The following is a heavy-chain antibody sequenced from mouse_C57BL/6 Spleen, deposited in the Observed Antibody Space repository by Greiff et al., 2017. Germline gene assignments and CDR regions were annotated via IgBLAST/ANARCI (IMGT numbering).Heavy chain of an antibody. J-gene: IGHJ4*01. D-gene: IGHD1-1*01. V-gene: IGHV5-17*01. CDR1: GFTFSDYG. Sequence: EVQLVESGGGLVKPGGSLKLSCAASGFTFSDYGMHWVRQAPEKGLEWVAYISSGSSTIYYADTVKGRFTLSRDNAKNTLFLQMTNLMSEDTAMYYCARRITAVVEAMDYWGQGTSVTVSS. CDR2: ISSGSSTI. CDR3: ARRITAVVEAMDY.